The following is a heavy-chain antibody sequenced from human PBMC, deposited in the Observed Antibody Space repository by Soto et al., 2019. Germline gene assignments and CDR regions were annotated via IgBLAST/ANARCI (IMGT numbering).Heavy chain of an antibody. CDR1: GFSFGDSA. Sequence: ELVQSGPEAREPGTSVKVSCRASGFSFGDSAVQWVRQGRGQRLEWIGWIVVVNGNTNYAQKFEGRVTLTRDASTSTSHMELTSLSSKDTAVYFCAVTDLPFRPLTEPTENGMDVWGQGTTVTVSS. V-gene: IGHV1-58*01. J-gene: IGHJ6*02. CDR2: IVVVNGNT. D-gene: IGHD3-3*02. CDR3: AVTDLPFRPLTEPTENGMDV.